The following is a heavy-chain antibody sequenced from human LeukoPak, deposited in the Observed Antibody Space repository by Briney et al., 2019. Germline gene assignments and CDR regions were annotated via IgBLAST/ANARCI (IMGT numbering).Heavy chain of an antibody. CDR3: ASNSHYDFWSGYWFDP. D-gene: IGHD3-3*01. Sequence: ASVKVSCKVSGGTFSSYAISWVRQAPGQGLEWMGGIIPIFGTANYAQKFQGRVTITTDESTSTAYMELSSLRSEDTAVYYCASNSHYDFWSGYWFDPWGQGTLVTVSS. V-gene: IGHV1-69*05. CDR1: GGTFSSYA. J-gene: IGHJ5*02. CDR2: IIPIFGTA.